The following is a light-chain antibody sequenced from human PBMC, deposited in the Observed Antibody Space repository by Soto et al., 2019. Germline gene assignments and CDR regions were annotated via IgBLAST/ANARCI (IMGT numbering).Light chain of an antibody. Sequence: EIVMTQSPATLSVSPGERVTLSCTASQSVNSKLAWYQQRPGQPPRLLIYSASSRATGIPARFSGSGSGTEFTLTITSLQSEDFAVYYCQQYDNWPPWTFGQGTKVEIK. V-gene: IGKV3-15*01. CDR1: QSVNSK. J-gene: IGKJ1*01. CDR2: SAS. CDR3: QQYDNWPPWT.